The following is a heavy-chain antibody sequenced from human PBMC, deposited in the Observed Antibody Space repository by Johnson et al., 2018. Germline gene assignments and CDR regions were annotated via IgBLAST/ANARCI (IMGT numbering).Heavy chain of an antibody. Sequence: VQLVESGGGVVQPGGSLRLSCEASGFPFTAYRMNWVSQAPGKGMEWVAVITEDGTNKYDVDSVTGRFTISRDNSKNSLYLQMNSLRAEDTAGYYCAKTETTSVRDAEYFQHLGQGGLVTVSA. CDR1: GFPFTAYR. J-gene: IGHJ1*01. V-gene: IGHV3-30*18. CDR3: AKTETTSVRDAEYFQH. CDR2: ITEDGTNK. D-gene: IGHD4-17*01.